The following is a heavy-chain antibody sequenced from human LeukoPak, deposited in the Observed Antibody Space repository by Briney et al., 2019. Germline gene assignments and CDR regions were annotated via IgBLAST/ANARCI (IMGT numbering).Heavy chain of an antibody. Sequence: SETLSLTCTVSGGSISSYYWSWIRQPAGKGLEWIGRIYTGGSTNYNPSLKSRVTMSVDTSKNQFSLKLSSVTAEDPAVYYCARDLITIFGVVIFYYGMEVWGQGTTVNVSS. V-gene: IGHV4-4*07. CDR2: IYTGGST. D-gene: IGHD3-3*01. CDR1: GGSISSYY. CDR3: ARDLITIFGVVIFYYGMEV. J-gene: IGHJ6*02.